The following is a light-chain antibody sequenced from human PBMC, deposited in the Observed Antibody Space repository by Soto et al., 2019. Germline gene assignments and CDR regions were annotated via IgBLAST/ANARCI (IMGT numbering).Light chain of an antibody. Sequence: QSALTQPASVSGSPGQSITISCTGTSSDVGGYNYVSWYQHHPGKAPKLIIYDVSNRPSGVSIRFSGSKSDNTASLTISGLQPEYKSVYHSCSYTIRNLRQIVFGTGTKVTDL. CDR2: DVS. J-gene: IGLJ1*01. CDR3: CSYTIRNLRQIV. CDR1: SSDVGGYNY. V-gene: IGLV2-14*03.